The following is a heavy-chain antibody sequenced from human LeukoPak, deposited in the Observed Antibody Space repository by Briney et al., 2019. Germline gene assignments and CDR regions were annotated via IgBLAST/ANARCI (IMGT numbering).Heavy chain of an antibody. CDR3: ASTTVTTDY. CDR2: IYYSGST. J-gene: IGHJ4*02. D-gene: IGHD4-17*01. V-gene: IGHV4-39*01. CDR1: GGSISSSTYY. Sequence: SETLSLTCTVSGGSISSSTYYWGWIRQPPGRGLDWIGSIYYSGSTYYNPSLKSRVTISVDTSKNQFSLKLSPVTAADTAVYYCASTTVTTDYWGQGTLVTVSS.